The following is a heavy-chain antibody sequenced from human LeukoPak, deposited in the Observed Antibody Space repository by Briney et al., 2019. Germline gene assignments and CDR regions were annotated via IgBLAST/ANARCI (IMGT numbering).Heavy chain of an antibody. CDR2: ISWDGVST. V-gene: IGHV3-43*01. CDR3: AKTSENDNSGYFYYFDY. D-gene: IGHD3-22*01. CDR1: GFTFDDYG. Sequence: GESLRLSCAASGFTFDDYGMHWVRQVPGRRLEWVSLISWDGVSTYYADSVKGRFTISRDNSKNSLYLQMRSLRTEDTALYYCAKTSENDNSGYFYYFDYWGQGTLVT. J-gene: IGHJ4*02.